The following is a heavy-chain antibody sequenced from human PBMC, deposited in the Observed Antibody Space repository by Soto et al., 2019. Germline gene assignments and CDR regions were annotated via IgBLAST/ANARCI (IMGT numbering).Heavy chain of an antibody. CDR2: ISYDGSNK. V-gene: IGHV3-30*03. J-gene: IGHJ4*02. CDR1: GFTFSSYG. Sequence: GGSLRLSCAASGFTFSSYGMHWVRQAPGKGLEWVAVISYDGSNKYYADSVKGRFTISRDNSKNTLYLQMNSLRAEDTAVYYCVLTSAKGFSTAKLWFGENTQFFDYWGQGTLVTVSS. D-gene: IGHD3-10*01. CDR3: VLTSAKGFSTAKLWFGENTQFFDY.